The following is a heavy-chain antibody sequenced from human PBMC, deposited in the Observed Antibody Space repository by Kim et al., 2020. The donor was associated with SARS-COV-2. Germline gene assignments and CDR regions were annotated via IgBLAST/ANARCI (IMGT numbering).Heavy chain of an antibody. CDR2: INWDGRST. Sequence: GGSLRLSCAASGFTFDDYTMHWVRQAPGKGLEWVSLINWDGRSTYYADSVKGRFTISRDNSKNSLYLQMNSLRTEDTALYYCTKDKGGTSSGWYYIDYWGQGTLVTVSS. D-gene: IGHD6-19*01. CDR3: TKDKGGTSSGWYYIDY. J-gene: IGHJ4*02. V-gene: IGHV3-43*01. CDR1: GFTFDDYT.